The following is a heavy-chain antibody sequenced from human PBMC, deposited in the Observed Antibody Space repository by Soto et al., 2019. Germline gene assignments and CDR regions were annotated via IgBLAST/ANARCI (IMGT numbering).Heavy chain of an antibody. CDR3: AKGTYDSSGYYTAPDY. CDR2: ITWSSGYI. CDR1: GFSFDDYA. V-gene: IGHV3-9*01. Sequence: ALRHSCAASGFSFDDYAMHWVRQAPGRGLEWVSGITWSSGYIGYADSVKGRFTISKDNAKNSLYLKMNSLRPEDTAVYYCAKGTYDSSGYYTAPDYWGQGTLVTVSS. D-gene: IGHD3-22*01. J-gene: IGHJ4*02.